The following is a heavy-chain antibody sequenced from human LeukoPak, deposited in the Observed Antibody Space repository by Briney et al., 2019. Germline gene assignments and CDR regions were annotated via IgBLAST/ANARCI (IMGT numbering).Heavy chain of an antibody. V-gene: IGHV5-51*01. Sequence: GESLEIPCKGSGYSFPNYWIGWVRQVPGKGLEGMGIIYPGDSKTRYSPSRQGQVTISVDKSSSTCSLKWSSLKASDTAMYYCARLPSAVKTYYYYYMDVWGKGTTVTISS. J-gene: IGHJ6*03. CDR2: IYPGDSKT. CDR1: GYSFPNYW. CDR3: ARLPSAVKTYYYYYMDV. D-gene: IGHD2-2*01.